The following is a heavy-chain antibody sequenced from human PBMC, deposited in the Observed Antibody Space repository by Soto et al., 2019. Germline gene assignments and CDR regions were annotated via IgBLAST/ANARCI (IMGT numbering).Heavy chain of an antibody. D-gene: IGHD4-17*01. J-gene: IGHJ6*01. CDR1: GFTVTTNY. Sequence: EVQLVVSGGGLVQPGGSLRLSCAVSGFTVTTNYLTWVRQAPGKGLEWVSVIFTGGSTHYADSVKGRFTISRHNSNNTLFLQMNNLRPDATAVYYCASSSDPGYGDVDYYGMDVWGEGTTVIVSS. CDR2: IFTGGST. V-gene: IGHV3-53*04. CDR3: ASSSDPGYGDVDYYGMDV.